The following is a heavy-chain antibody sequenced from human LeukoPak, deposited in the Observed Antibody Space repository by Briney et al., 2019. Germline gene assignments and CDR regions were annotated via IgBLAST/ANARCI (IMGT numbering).Heavy chain of an antibody. V-gene: IGHV4-59*01. CDR1: GGSFSGYY. J-gene: IGHJ6*02. CDR3: ARVRGHPYYYYGMDV. CDR2: IYYSGST. Sequence: SETLSLTCAVYGGSFSGYYWSWIRQPPGKGLEWIGYIYYSGSTNYNPSLKSRVTISVDTSKNQFSLKLSSVTAADTAVYYCARVRGHPYYYYGMDVWGQGTTVTVSS.